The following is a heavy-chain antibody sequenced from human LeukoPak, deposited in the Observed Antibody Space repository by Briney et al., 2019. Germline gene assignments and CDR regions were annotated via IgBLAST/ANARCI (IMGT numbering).Heavy chain of an antibody. V-gene: IGHV4-59*08. D-gene: IGHD3-3*01. Sequence: SETLSLTCTVSGGSISSYYWSWIRQPPGKGLEWIGYIYYSGSTNYNPSLKSRVTISVDTSKNQFSLKLSSVTAADTAVYYCARVGRDYDFWSGYYFPPYYYYYGMDVWGQGTTVTVSS. CDR2: IYYSGST. CDR3: ARVGRDYDFWSGYYFPPYYYYYGMDV. J-gene: IGHJ6*02. CDR1: GGSISSYY.